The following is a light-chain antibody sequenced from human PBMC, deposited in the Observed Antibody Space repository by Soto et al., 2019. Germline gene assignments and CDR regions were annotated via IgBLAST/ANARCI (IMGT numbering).Light chain of an antibody. J-gene: IGLJ2*01. Sequence: QSALTQPPSASGSPGQSVAISCTGTSSDIGAYKFVSWYQQHPGKAPKLIIYEVSIRPSGVPDRFSGSKSGNTAPLTVSGLVAGDGADYYCRLYAGRKNVVLGGGPKLPV. CDR3: RLYAGRKNVV. CDR2: EVS. V-gene: IGLV2-8*01. CDR1: SSDIGAYKF.